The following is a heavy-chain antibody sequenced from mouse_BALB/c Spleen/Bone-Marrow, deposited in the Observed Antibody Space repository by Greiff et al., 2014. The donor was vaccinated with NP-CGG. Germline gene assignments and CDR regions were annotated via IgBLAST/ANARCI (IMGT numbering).Heavy chain of an antibody. CDR3: ARGSSFSHWYFDV. Sequence: QVQLQQPGPELVKPGASVKMSCKASGYSFTSYYIHWVKQRPGQGLEWIGWIYPGDGSSKYNEKFKGKTTLTADKSSSTVYMLISSLTSEDSAIYFCARGSSFSHWYFDVWGAGTTVTVSS. CDR2: IYPGDGSS. J-gene: IGHJ1*01. V-gene: IGHV1S56*01. CDR1: GYSFTSYY. D-gene: IGHD1-1*01.